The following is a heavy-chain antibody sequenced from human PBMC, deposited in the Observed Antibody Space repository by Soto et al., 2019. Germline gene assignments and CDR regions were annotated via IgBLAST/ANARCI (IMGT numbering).Heavy chain of an antibody. J-gene: IGHJ4*02. CDR3: ARRGSGSYYDY. Sequence: EVQLLESGGGSVQPGGSLRLSCAASGFTFSSYDMRWVRQAPVKGLEWVSAISGSGGSTYYADSVKGRFTISRDNSKNTLYLQMNSLRAEDTAVYYCARRGSGSYYDYWGQGTLVTVSS. D-gene: IGHD1-26*01. V-gene: IGHV3-23*01. CDR2: ISGSGGST. CDR1: GFTFSSYD.